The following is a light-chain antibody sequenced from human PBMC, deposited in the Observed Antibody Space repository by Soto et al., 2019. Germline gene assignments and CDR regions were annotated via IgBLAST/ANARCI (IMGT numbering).Light chain of an antibody. J-gene: IGKJ5*01. CDR1: RSVSSN. CDR2: DAS. CDR3: QQRQYWPPIT. Sequence: EIVMTQSPATLSVSPGERATLSCMASRSVSSNLAWYQQKPGQAPSLLIYDASNRATGIPARFTGSGSGTDFNLTISTLEPEDFAVYYCQQRQYWPPITVGPGTRLEIK. V-gene: IGKV3-11*01.